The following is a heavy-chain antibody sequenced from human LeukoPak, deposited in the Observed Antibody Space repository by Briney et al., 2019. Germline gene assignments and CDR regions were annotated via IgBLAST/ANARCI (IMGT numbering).Heavy chain of an antibody. CDR2: IIPILGIA. Sequence: ASVKVSCKASGGTFSSYAISWVRQAPGQGLEWMGRIIPILGIANYAQKFRGRVTITADKSTSTAYMELRSLRSDDTAVYYCARSYSSSWCDYWGQGTLVTVSS. CDR3: ARSYSSSWCDY. V-gene: IGHV1-69*04. J-gene: IGHJ4*02. CDR1: GGTFSSYA. D-gene: IGHD6-13*01.